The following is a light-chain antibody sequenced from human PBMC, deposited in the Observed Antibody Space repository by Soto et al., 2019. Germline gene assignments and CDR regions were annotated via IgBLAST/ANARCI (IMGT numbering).Light chain of an antibody. CDR1: QSVSSRS. Sequence: TQSPGTLSLSPGERATLSCRASQSVSSRSLAWFQQKAGQGPRLLIYAASTRATGIPARFSGSGSGTDFTLTISSLQSEDFAVYFCEQYSYWWTFGQGTKWIS. CDR3: EQYSYWWT. J-gene: IGKJ1*01. CDR2: AAS. V-gene: IGKV3-15*01.